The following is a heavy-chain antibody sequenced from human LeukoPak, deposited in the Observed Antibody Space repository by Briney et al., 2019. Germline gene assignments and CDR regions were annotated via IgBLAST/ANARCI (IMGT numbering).Heavy chain of an antibody. Sequence: GESLKISCKGSGYSFTSYWIAWVRQMPGKGLEWMGIIYPGDSDTRYSPSFQGHVTISADKSTSTALLQWSSLKASDTGMYYCARLSMIDTFDIWGLGTVVTVSS. CDR1: GYSFTSYW. D-gene: IGHD3-22*01. CDR2: IYPGDSDT. CDR3: ARLSMIDTFDI. J-gene: IGHJ3*02. V-gene: IGHV5-51*01.